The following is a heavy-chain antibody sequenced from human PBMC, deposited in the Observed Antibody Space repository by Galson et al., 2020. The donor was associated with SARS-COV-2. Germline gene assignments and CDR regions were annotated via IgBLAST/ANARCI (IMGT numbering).Heavy chain of an antibody. CDR1: GFTVSSNY. J-gene: IGHJ1*01. CDR2: IYSGGST. Sequence: TGGSLRLSCAASGFTVSSNYMSWVRQAPGKGLEWVSVIYSGGSTYYADSVKGRFTISRDNSKNTLYLQMNSLRAEDTAVYYCARQYSSSWYRGAEYFQHWGQGTLVTVSS. D-gene: IGHD6-13*01. V-gene: IGHV3-66*04. CDR3: ARQYSSSWYRGAEYFQH.